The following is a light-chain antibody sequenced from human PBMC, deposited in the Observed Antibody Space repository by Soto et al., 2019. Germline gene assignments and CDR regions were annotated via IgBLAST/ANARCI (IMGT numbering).Light chain of an antibody. CDR2: AAS. CDR1: QSISSY. CDR3: QQSYSTPFT. V-gene: IGKV1-39*01. J-gene: IGKJ3*01. Sequence: DIQMTQSPSSLSASVGDRVTITCRASQSISSYLNWYQQKPGKSPKLLIYAASSLQSGVPSRFSGSGSGTDFTLTISMLQPEDFATYYFQQSYSTPFTFGPGTKVDIK.